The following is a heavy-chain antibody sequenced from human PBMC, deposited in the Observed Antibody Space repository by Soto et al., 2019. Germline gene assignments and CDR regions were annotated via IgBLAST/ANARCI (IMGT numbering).Heavy chain of an antibody. Sequence: ASVKVSCKASGYTFTSYGISWGRQAPGQGLEWMGWISAYNGNTNYAQKLQGRVTMTTDTSTSTAYMELRSLRSDDTAVYYCARERQDSSSWSYNYYYGMDVWGQGTTVTVSS. V-gene: IGHV1-18*01. D-gene: IGHD6-13*01. CDR2: ISAYNGNT. J-gene: IGHJ6*02. CDR1: GYTFTSYG. CDR3: ARERQDSSSWSYNYYYGMDV.